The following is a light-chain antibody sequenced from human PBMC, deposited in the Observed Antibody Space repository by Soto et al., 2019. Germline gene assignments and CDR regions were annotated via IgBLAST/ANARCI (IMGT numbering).Light chain of an antibody. J-gene: IGLJ1*01. CDR3: SSYAGSSNV. CDR2: EVN. Sequence: QSVLTQPPSASGSPGQSVAISCTGTSSDVGGYSYVSWYQQHPGKAPKLTIYEVNKRPSGVPDRFSGSKSGNTASLTVSGLQAEDEADYYCSSYAGSSNVFGTGTKVTVL. V-gene: IGLV2-8*01. CDR1: SSDVGGYSY.